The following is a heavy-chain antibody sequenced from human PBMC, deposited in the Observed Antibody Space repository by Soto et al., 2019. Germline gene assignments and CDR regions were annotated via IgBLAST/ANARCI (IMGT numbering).Heavy chain of an antibody. CDR3: ARDGDFIAAAGD. Sequence: SVKVSCKASGGTFSSYAISWVRQAPGQGLEWMGIIIPIFGTANYAQKFQGRVTMTADESTSTAYMELSSLRSEDTAVYYCARDGDFIAAAGDWGQGTLVTVSS. V-gene: IGHV1-69*13. D-gene: IGHD6-13*01. CDR2: IIPIFGTA. CDR1: GGTFSSYA. J-gene: IGHJ4*02.